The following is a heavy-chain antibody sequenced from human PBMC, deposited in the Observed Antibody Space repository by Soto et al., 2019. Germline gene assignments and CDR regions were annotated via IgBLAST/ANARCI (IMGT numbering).Heavy chain of an antibody. D-gene: IGHD6-19*01. CDR2: IIPINGTT. J-gene: IGHJ6*03. CDR1: GGTFTTYA. V-gene: IGHV1-69*05. CDR3: ARDRGVAAPVAGNTHYYYYMDV. Sequence: SVKVSCKASGGTFTTYAISWVRKAPGQGLEWMGWIIPINGTTHYAQKLQGRVTITTDASTSTAYMELRSLRSDDTAVYYCARDRGVAAPVAGNTHYYYYMDVWGKGTTVTVSS.